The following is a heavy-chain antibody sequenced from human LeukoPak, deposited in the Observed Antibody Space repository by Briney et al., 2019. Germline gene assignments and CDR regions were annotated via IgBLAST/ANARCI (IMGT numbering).Heavy chain of an antibody. CDR3: ARDPHRHVLESSSSSPYFDY. D-gene: IGHD6-6*01. J-gene: IGHJ4*02. V-gene: IGHV1-46*01. Sequence: ASVKVSCKASGYTFTSYYMHWVRQAPGQGLEWMGIINPSGGSTSYAQKFQGRVTMTRDTSTSTVYMELSSLRSEDTAVYYCARDPHRHVLESSSSSPYFDYWAREPWSPSPQ. CDR2: INPSGGST. CDR1: GYTFTSYY.